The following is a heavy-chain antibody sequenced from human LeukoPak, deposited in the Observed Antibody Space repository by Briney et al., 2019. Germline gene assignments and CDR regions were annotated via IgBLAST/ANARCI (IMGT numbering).Heavy chain of an antibody. CDR1: GGSLSSYY. Sequence: PSETLSLTSTVSGGSLSSYYWSWIRHPPGKGLEWIGYIYYSGSTHYSPTLKSRVTISVGTSKTLYSLKLSSVTAADTAVYYCARGLGDYDFWSGYPGYYYGMDVWGQGTTVTVSS. J-gene: IGHJ6*02. CDR2: IYYSGST. D-gene: IGHD3-3*01. CDR3: ARGLGDYDFWSGYPGYYYGMDV. V-gene: IGHV4-59*12.